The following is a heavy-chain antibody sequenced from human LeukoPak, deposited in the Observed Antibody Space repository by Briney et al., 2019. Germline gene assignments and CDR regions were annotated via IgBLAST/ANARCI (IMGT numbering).Heavy chain of an antibody. CDR3: ARGSVLRFLEWLPPWAFDI. J-gene: IGHJ3*02. Sequence: ASVKVSCKASGYTFTSYDINWVRQATGQGLEWMGWMNPNSGNTGYAQKFQGRVTITRNTSISTAYMELSSLRSEDTAVYYCARGSVLRFLEWLPPWAFDIWGQGTMVTVSS. D-gene: IGHD3-3*01. V-gene: IGHV1-8*03. CDR2: MNPNSGNT. CDR1: GYTFTSYD.